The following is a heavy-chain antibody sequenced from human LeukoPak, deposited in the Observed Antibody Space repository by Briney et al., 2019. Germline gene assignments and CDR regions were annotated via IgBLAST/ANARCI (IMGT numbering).Heavy chain of an antibody. J-gene: IGHJ4*02. CDR3: VKDATLYSVGYNFDY. Sequence: GGSLRLSCIASGFTFNDNTMHWVRQAPGKGLEWVSVISLDCSGTYYADSVKGRFTISRDNSKHSLYLLMNSLTAEDTALYYCVKDATLYSVGYNFDYWGQGTLVTVSS. V-gene: IGHV3-43*01. CDR1: GFTFNDNT. D-gene: IGHD5-18*01. CDR2: ISLDCSGT.